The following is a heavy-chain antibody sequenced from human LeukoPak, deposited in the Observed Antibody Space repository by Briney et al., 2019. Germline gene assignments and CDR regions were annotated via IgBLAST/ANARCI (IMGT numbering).Heavy chain of an antibody. D-gene: IGHD3-16*01. CDR2: ISYDGSNK. V-gene: IGHV3-30*18. Sequence: GGSLRLSCAASGFTFSSYGMHWVRQAPGKGLEWVAVISYDGSNKYYADSVKGRFTISRDKSKNTLYLQMNSLRAEDTAVYYCAKTLGEPGDYWGQGTLVTVSS. CDR1: GFTFSSYG. CDR3: AKTLGEPGDY. J-gene: IGHJ4*02.